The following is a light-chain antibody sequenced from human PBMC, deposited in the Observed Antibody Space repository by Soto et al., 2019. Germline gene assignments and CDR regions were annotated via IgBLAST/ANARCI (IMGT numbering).Light chain of an antibody. J-gene: IGKJ3*01. CDR3: MPSLQAPRT. V-gene: IGKV2-28*01. Sequence: DIVMTQSPLSLPVTPGEPASISFRSSQSLLHNNGYHFLDWFLQKPGRSPQLMIYFVSNRASGVHERLSGSGSGTDFTLQISRVEAEDVGVYYCMPSLQAPRTFGPGTKVDL. CDR2: FVS. CDR1: QSLLHNNGYHF.